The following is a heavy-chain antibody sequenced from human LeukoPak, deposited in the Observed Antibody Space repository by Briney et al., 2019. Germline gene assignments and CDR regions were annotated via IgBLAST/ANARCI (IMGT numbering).Heavy chain of an antibody. CDR3: ARVAGYYDSTGHLDC. CDR1: GFTFSSYA. D-gene: IGHD3-22*01. Sequence: GGSLRLSCAASGFTFSSYAMSWVRQAPGKGLEWVSAISGSGGSTYYADSVKGRFTISRDNSKNTLYLQMNSLRAEDTAVYYCARVAGYYDSTGHLDCWGQGTLVTVSS. V-gene: IGHV3-23*01. J-gene: IGHJ4*02. CDR2: ISGSGGST.